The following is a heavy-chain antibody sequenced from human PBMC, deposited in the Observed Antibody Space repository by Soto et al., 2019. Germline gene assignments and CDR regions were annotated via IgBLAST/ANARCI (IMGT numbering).Heavy chain of an antibody. Sequence: GESLKISCNASGYSFSIYCIGLVLQIPGKGLEWMGIIFPDDSETRYSPSFQGKVSISVDKSITTAYLQWSSLKASDTAMYYCARRLYDTSGYRYFDFWGQGTLVTVSS. CDR3: ARRLYDTSGYRYFDF. J-gene: IGHJ4*02. CDR2: IFPDDSET. V-gene: IGHV5-51*01. CDR1: GYSFSIYC. D-gene: IGHD3-22*01.